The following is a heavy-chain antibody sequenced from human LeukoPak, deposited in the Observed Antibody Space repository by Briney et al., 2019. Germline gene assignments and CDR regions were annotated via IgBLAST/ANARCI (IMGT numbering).Heavy chain of an antibody. D-gene: IGHD6-6*01. CDR2: IKQDGSEK. CDR3: ARGGRRRGIAARPDYPDY. CDR1: GFTFSSYW. V-gene: IGHV3-7*01. Sequence: GGSLRLSCAASGFTFSSYWMSWVRQAPGKGLEWVANIKQDGSEKYYVDSVKGRFTISRDNAKNSLYLQMNSLRAEDTAVYYCARGGRRRGIAARPDYPDYWGQGTLVTVSS. J-gene: IGHJ4*02.